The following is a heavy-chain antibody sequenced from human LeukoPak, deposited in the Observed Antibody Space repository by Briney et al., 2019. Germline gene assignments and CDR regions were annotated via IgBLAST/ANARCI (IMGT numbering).Heavy chain of an antibody. Sequence: GGSLRLSCAASGLTFSSYSMNWVRQAPGKGLEWVSSISSSSSYIYYADSVKGRFTISRDNAKNSLYLQMNSLRAEDTAVYYCARDKLLAFDIWGQGTMVTVSS. CDR1: GLTFSSYS. CDR2: ISSSSSYI. D-gene: IGHD2-21*01. V-gene: IGHV3-21*01. J-gene: IGHJ3*02. CDR3: ARDKLLAFDI.